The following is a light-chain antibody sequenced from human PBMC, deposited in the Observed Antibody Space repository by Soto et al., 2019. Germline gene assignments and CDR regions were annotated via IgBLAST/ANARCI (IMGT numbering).Light chain of an antibody. CDR2: GAS. CDR1: QSVTNNQ. Sequence: EIVLTHSPGTLSLSPWEIATLSCRASQSVTNNQLAWFRQKPGQAPRLLIYGASSRATGVPDRFSGGGSGTDFTLTISRLEPEDFAVYYCQHFVNSLTWTFGHGTKVDIK. CDR3: QHFVNSLTWT. J-gene: IGKJ1*01. V-gene: IGKV3-20*01.